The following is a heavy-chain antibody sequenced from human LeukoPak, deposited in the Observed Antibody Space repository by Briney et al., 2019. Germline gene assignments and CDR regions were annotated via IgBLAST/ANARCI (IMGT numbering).Heavy chain of an antibody. CDR1: GFTFSDYY. CDR3: AKDFFQYCSSTSCYTGAFDI. V-gene: IGHV3-11*01. CDR2: ISYSGDTI. J-gene: IGHJ3*02. Sequence: PGGSLRLSCAASGFTFSDYYMSWIRQAPGKGLEWVSYISYSGDTIYYADSVKGRFTISRDNSKNTLYLQMNSLRAEDTAVYYCAKDFFQYCSSTSCYTGAFDIWGQGTMVTVSS. D-gene: IGHD2-2*02.